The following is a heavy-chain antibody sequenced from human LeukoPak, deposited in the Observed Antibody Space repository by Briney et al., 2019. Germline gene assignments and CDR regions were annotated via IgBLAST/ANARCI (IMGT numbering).Heavy chain of an antibody. J-gene: IGHJ4*02. CDR3: AKERLGLLWFGELKGVFDY. V-gene: IGHV3-23*01. CDR1: GFTFSSYA. Sequence: GGSLRLSCAGSGFTFSSYAMSWVRQAPGKGLEWVSAISGSGGSTYYADSVKGRFTISRDNSKNTLYLQMNSLRAEDTAVYYCAKERLGLLWFGELKGVFDYWGQGTLVTVSS. D-gene: IGHD3-10*01. CDR2: ISGSGGST.